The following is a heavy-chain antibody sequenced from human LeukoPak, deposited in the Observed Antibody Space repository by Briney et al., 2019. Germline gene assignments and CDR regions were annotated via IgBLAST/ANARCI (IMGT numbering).Heavy chain of an antibody. V-gene: IGHV3-30*02. CDR1: GFTFSSYG. CDR3: AREVWGGSLVPAPMAYLDY. Sequence: PGGSLRLSCAASGFTFSSYGMHWVRQAPGKGLEWVAFIRYDGSNKYYADSVKGRFTISRDNSKNTLYLQMNSLRAEDTAVYYCAREVWGGSLVPAPMAYLDYWGQGTLVTVSS. D-gene: IGHD2-2*01. CDR2: IRYDGSNK. J-gene: IGHJ4*02.